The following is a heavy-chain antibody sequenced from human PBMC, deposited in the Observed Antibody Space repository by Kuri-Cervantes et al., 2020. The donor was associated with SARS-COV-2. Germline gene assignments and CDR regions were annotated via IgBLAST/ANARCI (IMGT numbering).Heavy chain of an antibody. CDR2: INHSGNT. CDR1: GGSFSGYY. CDR3: TRSHYSTSRFFYYSLDV. Sequence: SETLSLTCAVYGGSFSGYYWSWIRQPPGKGLEWIGEINHSGNTNYDPSLKSRVTISIDTSKTQFSLRLTSVTAADTAVYYCTRSHYSTSRFFYYSLDVWGQGTTVTVSS. V-gene: IGHV4-34*01. D-gene: IGHD6-6*01. J-gene: IGHJ6*02.